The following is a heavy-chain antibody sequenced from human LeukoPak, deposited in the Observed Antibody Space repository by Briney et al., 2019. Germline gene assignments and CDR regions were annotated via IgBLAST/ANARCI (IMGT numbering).Heavy chain of an antibody. Sequence: GGSLRLSCAASGFTFSSYSMNWFRQAPGKGLEWVSSMCNSGSYIYYAESVQGRFTISRDNAKNSLFLQMNSLRDEDTAVYYCARDRDNGMDVWGKGTTVTVSS. CDR1: GFTFSSYS. CDR2: MCNSGSYI. J-gene: IGHJ6*04. V-gene: IGHV3-21*01. D-gene: IGHD2-15*01. CDR3: ARDRDNGMDV.